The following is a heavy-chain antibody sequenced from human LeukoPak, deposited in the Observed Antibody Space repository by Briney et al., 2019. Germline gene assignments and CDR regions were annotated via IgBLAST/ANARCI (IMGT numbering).Heavy chain of an antibody. V-gene: IGHV3-48*02. Sequence: GGSLRLSCAASGFTFSRFGMNWVRQAPGKGLEWVSYISSTGSPIYYADSVKGRFTISRDNARNSLYLQMNSLRDDDTAVYYCAQKGGTDYWGQGTLVTVSS. J-gene: IGHJ4*02. CDR3: AQKGGTDY. CDR1: GFTFSRFG. CDR2: ISSTGSPI. D-gene: IGHD2-15*01.